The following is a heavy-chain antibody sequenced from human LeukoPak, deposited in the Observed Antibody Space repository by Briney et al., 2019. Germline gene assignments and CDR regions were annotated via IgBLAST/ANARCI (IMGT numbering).Heavy chain of an antibody. CDR2: IIPIFGTA. V-gene: IGHV1-69*13. J-gene: IGHJ3*02. Sequence: GASVKVSCKASGGTFSSYAISWVRQAPGQGLEWMGGIIPIFGTANYAQKFQGRVTIAADESTSTAYMELSSLRSEGTAVYYCARDQGSSGYYSDDDDAFDIWGQGTMVTVSS. D-gene: IGHD3-22*01. CDR1: GGTFSSYA. CDR3: ARDQGSSGYYSDDDDAFDI.